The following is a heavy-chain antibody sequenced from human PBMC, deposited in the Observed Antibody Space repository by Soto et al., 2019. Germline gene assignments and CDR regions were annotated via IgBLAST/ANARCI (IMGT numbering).Heavy chain of an antibody. D-gene: IGHD2-15*01. CDR1: GETLNSNP. CDR2: IVPLSDRT. V-gene: IGHV1-69*01. CDR3: ARKSGPECHSGVGSFSLDV. J-gene: IGHJ4*02. Sequence: QVQLVQSGAEVKKPGSSLKVSCKVFGETLNSNPIGWVRQAPGQGLEWVGGIVPLSDRTNYAQELQGRVTVTADGSSSTVYMELSNLKSDDTAVYYCARKSGPECHSGVGSFSLDVWGQGSLITVSS.